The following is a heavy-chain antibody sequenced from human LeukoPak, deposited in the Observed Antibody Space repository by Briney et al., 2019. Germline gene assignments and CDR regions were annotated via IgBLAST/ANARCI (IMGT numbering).Heavy chain of an antibody. V-gene: IGHV3-7*01. D-gene: IGHD3-22*01. Sequence: GGSLRLSCAVSGFNFNSYWMNWVRQAPGKGLEWVANIKQDESEKNYVDSVKGRFTISRDNANNLLHLQMNNLRADDTAVYYCARRSGYYWDAFDVWGQGTMVTVSS. CDR2: IKQDESEK. CDR1: GFNFNSYW. CDR3: ARRSGYYWDAFDV. J-gene: IGHJ3*01.